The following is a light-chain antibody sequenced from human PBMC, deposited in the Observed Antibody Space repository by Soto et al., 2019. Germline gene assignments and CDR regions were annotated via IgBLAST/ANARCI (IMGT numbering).Light chain of an antibody. J-gene: IGLJ2*01. CDR1: SSNVGGHA. CDR3: ATWDDSLNGVL. Sequence: QLVLTQPPSASGTPGQTITISCSGSSSNVGGHAVDWYQQVPGTAPKLLIYRNTQRPSGVPDRFSGSTSGTSASLAISGLQSEDEGDYYCATWDDSLNGVLFGGGTQLTVL. V-gene: IGLV1-44*01. CDR2: RNT.